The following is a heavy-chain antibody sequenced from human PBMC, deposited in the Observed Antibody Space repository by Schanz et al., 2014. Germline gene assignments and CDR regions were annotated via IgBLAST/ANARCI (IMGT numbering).Heavy chain of an antibody. CDR1: GYTLSAYS. Sequence: QVQLVQSGAEVKKPGASVKVSCKASGYTLSAYSLHWVRQAPGQGLEWMGIVNPSVRGTHFAREFQGRVTVTSDTSTSTVYMELRSLRSDDTAVYYCARDRRRYCSTASCLHDNWFDPWGQGTTVTVSS. V-gene: IGHV1-46*01. CDR2: VNPSVRGT. J-gene: IGHJ5*01. CDR3: ARDRRRYCSTASCLHDNWFDP. D-gene: IGHD2-2*01.